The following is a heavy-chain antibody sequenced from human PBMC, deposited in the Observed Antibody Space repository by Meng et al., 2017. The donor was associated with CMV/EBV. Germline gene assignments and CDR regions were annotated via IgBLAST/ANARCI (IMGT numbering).Heavy chain of an antibody. CDR1: GDSVSCNSAS. J-gene: IGHJ4*02. V-gene: IGHV6-1*01. CDR3: ARGGGWFDY. CDR2: TYYTSNWYN. D-gene: IGHD5-12*01. Sequence: CATSGDSVSCNSASCNWLSQSPSRCLEWLGTTYYTSNWYNDYAVSVKSRITINPHTSKNQFSLQLNSVTPDDTAVYYCARGGGWFDYWGQGTLVTVSS.